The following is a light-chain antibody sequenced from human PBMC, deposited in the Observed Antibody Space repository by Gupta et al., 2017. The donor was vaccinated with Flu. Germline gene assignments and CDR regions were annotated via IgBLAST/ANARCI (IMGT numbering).Light chain of an antibody. J-gene: IGKJ4*01. Sequence: PAPLPASLGERASLTCRASQSISSNLDWHQQKPGKAPKLLIYAASIRHSGLPARFSGSGSATDFTLTISILQPEDFAAYYCQQNNNCRFTFGRGTKVEIK. CDR1: QSISSN. CDR2: AAS. V-gene: IGKV3D-15*03. CDR3: QQNNNCRFT.